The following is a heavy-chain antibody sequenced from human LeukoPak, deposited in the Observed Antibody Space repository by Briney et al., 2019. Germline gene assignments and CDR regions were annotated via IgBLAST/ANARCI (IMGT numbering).Heavy chain of an antibody. CDR3: AKDLIVAVTTDDAGFDY. CDR1: GFTFSSYG. D-gene: IGHD4-17*01. CDR2: IRYDGSNK. Sequence: GGSLRLSCAASGFTFSSYGMHWVRQAPGKGLEWVAFIRYDGSNKYYAGSVKGRFTISRDNSKNTLYLQMNSLRAEDTAVYYCAKDLIVAVTTDDAGFDYWGQGTLVTVSS. J-gene: IGHJ4*02. V-gene: IGHV3-30*02.